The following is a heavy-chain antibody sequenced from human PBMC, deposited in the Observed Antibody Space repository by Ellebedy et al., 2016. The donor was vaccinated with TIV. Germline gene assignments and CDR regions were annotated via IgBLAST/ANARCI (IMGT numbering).Heavy chain of an antibody. D-gene: IGHD6-13*01. CDR2: IYYSGST. CDR3: ARHRALEEYSSSWYGDWFDP. CDR1: GGSISSYY. J-gene: IGHJ5*02. V-gene: IGHV4-59*08. Sequence: SETLSLXXTVSGGSISSYYWSWIRQPPGKGLEWIGYIYYSGSTNYNPSLKSRVTISVDTSKNQFSLKLSSVTAADTAVYYCARHRALEEYSSSWYGDWFDPWGQGTLVTVSS.